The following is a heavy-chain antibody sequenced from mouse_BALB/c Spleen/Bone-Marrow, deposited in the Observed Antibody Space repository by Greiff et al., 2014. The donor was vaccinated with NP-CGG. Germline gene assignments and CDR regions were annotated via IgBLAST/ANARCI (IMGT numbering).Heavy chain of an antibody. D-gene: IGHD2-4*01. J-gene: IGHJ4*01. Sequence: VQLQQSGPGLVAPSQSQSITCTVSGFSLTGYGVSWVRQSPGKGLEWLGMIWGDGSTDYNSALKSRLSISKDNSKSQVFLKMNSLQTDDTARYYCARDSFLITRALDYWGQGTSVTVSS. V-gene: IGHV2-6-7*01. CDR2: IWGDGST. CDR3: ARDSFLITRALDY. CDR1: GFSLTGYG.